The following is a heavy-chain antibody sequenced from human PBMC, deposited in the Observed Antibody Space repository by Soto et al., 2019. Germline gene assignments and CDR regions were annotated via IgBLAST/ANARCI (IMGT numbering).Heavy chain of an antibody. V-gene: IGHV3-23*01. CDR1: GFTFSSYA. CDR3: ATRLGYCSGGSCYRPYYFDY. J-gene: IGHJ4*02. D-gene: IGHD2-15*01. Sequence: EVQLLESGGGLVQPGGSLRLSCAASGFTFSSYAMSWVRQAPGKGLKWVSAISGSGGSTYYADSVKGRSTISRDNSKNTLYLQMNSLRAEDTAVYYCATRLGYCSGGSCYRPYYFDYWGQGTLVTVSS. CDR2: ISGSGGST.